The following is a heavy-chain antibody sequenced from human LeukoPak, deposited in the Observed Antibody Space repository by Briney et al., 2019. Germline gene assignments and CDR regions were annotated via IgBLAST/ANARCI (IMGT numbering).Heavy chain of an antibody. CDR2: ISWNSGSI. CDR1: GFTFDDYA. CDR3: AKDSSSGSLDY. V-gene: IGHV3-9*03. D-gene: IGHD3-22*01. Sequence: QPGRSLRLSCAASGFTFDDYAMHWVRQAPGKGLEWVSGISWNSGSIGYADSVKGRFTISRHNAKNSLYLQMNSLRAEDMALHYCAKDSSSGSLDYWGQGTLVTVSS. J-gene: IGHJ4*02.